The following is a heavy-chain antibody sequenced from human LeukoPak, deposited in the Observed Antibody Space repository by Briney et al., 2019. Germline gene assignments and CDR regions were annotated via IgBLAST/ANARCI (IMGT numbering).Heavy chain of an antibody. CDR2: ISPYNGNT. D-gene: IGHD2-15*01. CDR3: ARGTNWRWLPD. CDR1: GGTFSGYA. Sequence: GASVKVSCKASGGTFSGYAISWVRQAPGQGLEWMGWISPYNGNTNYAQKLQGRVTMTTDTSTSTAYMELRSLRSDDTAVYYCARGTNWRWLPDWGQGTLVTVSS. J-gene: IGHJ4*02. V-gene: IGHV1-18*01.